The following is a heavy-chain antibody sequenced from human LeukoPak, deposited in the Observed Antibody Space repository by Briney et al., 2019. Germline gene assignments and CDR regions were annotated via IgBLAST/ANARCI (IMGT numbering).Heavy chain of an antibody. D-gene: IGHD5-24*01. V-gene: IGHV3-53*01. CDR1: GLTNGRNY. Sequence: PGGSLRLSWAAPGLTNGRNYMSRARQAPGKGLEWVSVIYSGGSTYYADSVKGRFTISRDNSKNTLYLQMNSLRAEDTAVYYCARHVDVYFDYSGQRTPVTVSS. CDR3: ARHVDVYFDY. CDR2: IYSGGST. J-gene: IGHJ4*02.